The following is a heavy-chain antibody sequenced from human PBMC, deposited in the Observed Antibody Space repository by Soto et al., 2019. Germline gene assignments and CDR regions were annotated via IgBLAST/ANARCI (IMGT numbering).Heavy chain of an antibody. CDR1: GFTFSSYA. CDR3: AKEKDYDYVWGSYRYTSDY. D-gene: IGHD3-16*02. CDR2: ISCSGST. V-gene: IGHV3-23*01. J-gene: IGHJ4*02. Sequence: PGGSLRLSCAASGFTFSSYAMSWVRQAPGKGLEWVSAISCSGSTFYADSAKGRITISRDNSKNTLYLQMNSLRAGDTAVYYCAKEKDYDYVWGSYRYTSDYWGRGTLVTVSS.